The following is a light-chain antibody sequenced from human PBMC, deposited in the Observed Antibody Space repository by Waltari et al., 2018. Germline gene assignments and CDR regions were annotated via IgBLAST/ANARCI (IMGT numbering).Light chain of an antibody. CDR3: QLGNRWPLT. V-gene: IGKV3-11*01. CDR1: QSVNTF. CDR2: KIS. Sequence: EIVLTQSPATLSLSPGERATLSCRASQSVNTFLVWYQQKPGQAPRLLVNKISNKATGIPARFSGSGSGTDFALTISRLEPEDFAVCDCQLGNRWPLTFGQGTKVEIE. J-gene: IGKJ1*01.